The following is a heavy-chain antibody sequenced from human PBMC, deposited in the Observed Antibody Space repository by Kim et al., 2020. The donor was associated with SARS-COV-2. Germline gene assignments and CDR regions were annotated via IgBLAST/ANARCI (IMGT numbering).Heavy chain of an antibody. CDR2: ISGSGGST. CDR1: GFTFSSYA. Sequence: GGSLRLSCAASGFTFSSYAMSWVHQAPGKGLEWVSAISGSGGSTYYADSVKGRFTISRDNSKNTLYLQMNSLRAEDTAVYYCAKDRKLGFIAGTTYYFDYWGQGTLVTVSS. CDR3: AKDRKLGFIAGTTYYFDY. V-gene: IGHV3-23*01. D-gene: IGHD1-20*01. J-gene: IGHJ4*02.